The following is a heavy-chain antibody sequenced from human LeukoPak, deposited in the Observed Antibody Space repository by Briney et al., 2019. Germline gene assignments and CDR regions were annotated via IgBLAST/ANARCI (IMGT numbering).Heavy chain of an antibody. V-gene: IGHV3-15*01. D-gene: IGHD1-1*01. CDR1: GFTFSNAW. CDR3: TTRTVQLERIFDY. CDR2: IKSKTDGGTT. Sequence: NPGGSLRLSCAASGFTFSNAWMSWVRQAPGKGLEWVGRIKSKTDGGTTDYAAPVKGRFTISGDDSKNTLYLQMNGLKTEDTAVYYCTTRTVQLERIFDYWGQGTLVTVSS. J-gene: IGHJ4*02.